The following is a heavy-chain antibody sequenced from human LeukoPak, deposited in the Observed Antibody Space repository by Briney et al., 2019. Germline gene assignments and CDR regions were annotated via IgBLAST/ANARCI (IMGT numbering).Heavy chain of an antibody. CDR1: GGTFSSYA. CDR3: ARVKDGSYCFDY. D-gene: IGHD2-15*01. CDR2: IIPIFGTA. V-gene: IGHV1-69*06. Sequence: GASVKVSCKASGGTFSSYAISWVRQAPGQGLEWMGGIIPIFGTANYAQKFQGRVTITADKSTSTAYMELSSLRSEDTAVYYCARVKDGSYCFDYWGQGTLVTVSS. J-gene: IGHJ4*02.